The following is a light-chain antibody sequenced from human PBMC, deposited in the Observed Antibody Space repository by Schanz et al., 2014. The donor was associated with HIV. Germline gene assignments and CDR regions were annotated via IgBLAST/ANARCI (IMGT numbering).Light chain of an antibody. J-gene: IGLJ3*02. CDR3: QSYDSSLPSSV. CDR1: SSNIGGSYD. Sequence: QSVLTQPPSVSGAPGQRVTISCSGSSSNIGGSYDVHWYQHLPGTAPKLLIYGNSNRPSGVPDRFSGSKSGTSASLAITGLQAEDEADYYCQSYDSSLPSSVFGGGTKLTVL. CDR2: GNS. V-gene: IGLV1-40*01.